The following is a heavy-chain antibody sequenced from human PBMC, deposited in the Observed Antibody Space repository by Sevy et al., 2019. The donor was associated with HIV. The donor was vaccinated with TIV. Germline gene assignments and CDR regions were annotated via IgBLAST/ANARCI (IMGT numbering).Heavy chain of an antibody. D-gene: IGHD6-19*01. V-gene: IGHV4-39*01. Sequence: SETLSLTCTVSGGSISRSSYYWGWIRQPPGKGLEWIGSIYSTGSTSYNPFLRSRVTFTAYTSKNQLSLKLDSVSAADTAVYYCATPRGSDWYEGTGGYFDLWGRGALVTVSS. CDR1: GGSISRSSYY. CDR2: IYSTGST. J-gene: IGHJ2*01. CDR3: ATPRGSDWYEGTGGYFDL.